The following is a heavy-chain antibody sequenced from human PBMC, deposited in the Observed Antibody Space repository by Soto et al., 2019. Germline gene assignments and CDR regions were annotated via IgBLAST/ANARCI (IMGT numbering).Heavy chain of an antibody. Sequence: GESLKISCKGSGYSFTSYWIGWVRQMPGKGLEWMGIIYPGDSDTRYSPSFQGQVTIPADKSISTAYLQWSSLKASDTAMYYCARGPYYDFWSGYFGNWFDPGGQGTLVTGSS. CDR2: IYPGDSDT. D-gene: IGHD3-3*01. CDR3: ARGPYYDFWSGYFGNWFDP. J-gene: IGHJ5*02. CDR1: GYSFTSYW. V-gene: IGHV5-51*01.